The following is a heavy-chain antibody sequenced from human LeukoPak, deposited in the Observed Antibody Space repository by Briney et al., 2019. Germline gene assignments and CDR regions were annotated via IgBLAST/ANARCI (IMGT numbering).Heavy chain of an antibody. J-gene: IGHJ5*02. CDR1: GGTFSSYA. CDR3: ARGDAYCGGDCYWFDP. Sequence: PWASVKVSCKASGGTFSSYAISWVRQAPGQGLEWMGGIIPIFGTANYAQKFQGRVTITADESTSTAYMELSSLKSEDTAVYYCARGDAYCGGDCYWFDPWGQGTLVTVSS. D-gene: IGHD2-21*01. CDR2: IIPIFGTA. V-gene: IGHV1-69*13.